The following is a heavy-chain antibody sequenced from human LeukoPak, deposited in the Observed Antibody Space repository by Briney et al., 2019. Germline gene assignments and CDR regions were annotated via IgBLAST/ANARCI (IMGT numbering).Heavy chain of an antibody. Sequence: GRSLRLSCAASGFTFSSYAMHWVRQAPGKGLEWVAVILYDGSNKYYADSVKGRFTISRDNSKNTLYLQMNSLRAEDTAVYYCAREVYEGAFDIWGQGTMVTVSS. V-gene: IGHV3-30*04. J-gene: IGHJ3*02. CDR1: GFTFSSYA. CDR3: AREVYEGAFDI. D-gene: IGHD5/OR15-5a*01. CDR2: ILYDGSNK.